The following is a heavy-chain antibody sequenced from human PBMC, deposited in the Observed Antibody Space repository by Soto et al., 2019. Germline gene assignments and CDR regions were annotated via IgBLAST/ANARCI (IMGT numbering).Heavy chain of an antibody. CDR1: GYSISSGYY. J-gene: IGHJ4*02. Sequence: SETLSLTCTVSGYSISSGYYWGWIRQPPGKGLEWIGSIYHSGSTYYNPSLKSRVTISVDTSKNQFSLKLSSVTAADTAVYYCARVLRVYSKGGDYWGQGTLVTVSS. D-gene: IGHD4-4*01. CDR3: ARVLRVYSKGGDY. CDR2: IYHSGST. V-gene: IGHV4-38-2*02.